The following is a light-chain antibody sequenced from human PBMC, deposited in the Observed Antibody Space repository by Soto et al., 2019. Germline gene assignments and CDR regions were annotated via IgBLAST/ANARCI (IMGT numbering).Light chain of an antibody. V-gene: IGLV2-14*01. Sequence: QSVLTQPASVSGSPGQSITIPCTGTSSDVGAYNYVSWYQQYPGKAPKLIIYEVNIRPSGVSNRFSGSKSGYTASLTISGLQADDEADYYCSSYTRSSTYVFGTGTKVTVL. CDR3: SSYTRSSTYV. CDR2: EVN. CDR1: SSDVGAYNY. J-gene: IGLJ1*01.